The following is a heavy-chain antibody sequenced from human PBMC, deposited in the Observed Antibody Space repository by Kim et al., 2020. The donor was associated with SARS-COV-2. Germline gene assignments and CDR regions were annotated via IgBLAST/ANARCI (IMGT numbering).Heavy chain of an antibody. Sequence: GGSLRLSCAASGFTFSSYAMSWVRQAPGKGLEWVSAISGSGGSTYYADSVKGRFTISRDNSKNTLYLQMNSLRAEDTAVYYCAKFIARGGSRKDYYYYGMDVWGQGTTVTVSS. D-gene: IGHD6-13*01. CDR2: ISGSGGST. CDR1: GFTFSSYA. V-gene: IGHV3-23*01. J-gene: IGHJ6*02. CDR3: AKFIARGGSRKDYYYYGMDV.